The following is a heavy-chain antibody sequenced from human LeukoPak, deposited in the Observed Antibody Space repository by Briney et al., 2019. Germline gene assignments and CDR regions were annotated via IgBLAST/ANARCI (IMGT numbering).Heavy chain of an antibody. J-gene: IGHJ5*02. Sequence: SETLSLTCVVSGGSFSGYYWSWIRQPPGKGLEWIGEINHGGRTNYSPSLKRRVTISVDTSKNQFSLNLSSVTAADTAVYYCARGLELGYCSGASCYIWFDPWGQGTLVTVSS. D-gene: IGHD2-2*02. V-gene: IGHV4-34*01. CDR2: INHGGRT. CDR1: GGSFSGYY. CDR3: ARGLELGYCSGASCYIWFDP.